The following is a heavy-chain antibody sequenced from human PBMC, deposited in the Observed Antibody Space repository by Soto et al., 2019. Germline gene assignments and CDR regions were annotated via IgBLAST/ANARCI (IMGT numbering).Heavy chain of an antibody. V-gene: IGHV3-21*01. CDR2: ISSSSSYI. CDR3: AREGLYPLEAPAYWYFDL. CDR1: GFTFSSYS. Sequence: PGGSLRLSCAASGFTFSSYSMNWVRQAPGKGLEWVSSISSSSSYIYYADSVKGRFTISRDNAKNSLYLQMNSLRAEDTAVYYCAREGLYPLEAPAYWYFDLWGRGTLVTVSS. J-gene: IGHJ2*01.